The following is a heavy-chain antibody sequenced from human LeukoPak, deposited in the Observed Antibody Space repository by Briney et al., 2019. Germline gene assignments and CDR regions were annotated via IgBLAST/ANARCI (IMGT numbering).Heavy chain of an antibody. V-gene: IGHV1-2*02. CDR2: INPNSGGT. CDR1: GYTFTGYY. Sequence: GASVKVSCKASGYTFTGYYMHWVRQAPGQGLEWMGWINPNSGGTNYAQKFRGRVTMTRDTSISTAYMELSRLRSDDTAVYYCARRKGLLWFGELFYWGQGTLVTVSS. CDR3: ARRKGLLWFGELFY. J-gene: IGHJ4*02. D-gene: IGHD3-10*01.